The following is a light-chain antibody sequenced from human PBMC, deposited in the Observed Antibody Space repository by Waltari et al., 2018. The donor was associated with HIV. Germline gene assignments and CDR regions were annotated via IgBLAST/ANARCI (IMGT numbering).Light chain of an antibody. Sequence: DIVMTQSQLSLHVTPGALASISCSSSECLLHTNGYNCLDGYLQKPGQSPQLLLYLGSNRASGVPDRFSCSGSGTDFTLKISRVEADDVGVYYCMQALQTPPMYTFGQATKLEIK. V-gene: IGKV2-28*01. CDR3: MQALQTPPMYT. CDR2: LGS. CDR1: ECLLHTNGYNC. J-gene: IGKJ2*01.